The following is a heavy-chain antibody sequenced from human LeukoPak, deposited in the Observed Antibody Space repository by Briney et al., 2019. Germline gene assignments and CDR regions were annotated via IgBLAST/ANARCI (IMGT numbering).Heavy chain of an antibody. Sequence: SETLSLTCGVYGDSISGYHWTYIRQPPGKGLEWIGEINRSGSTNYNPSLKSRVTISLDTSKNQFSLKLSSVTAADTAVYYCARGSSGYYYLPFDYWGQGTLVTVSS. J-gene: IGHJ4*02. D-gene: IGHD3-22*01. CDR3: ARGSSGYYYLPFDY. V-gene: IGHV4-34*01. CDR2: INRSGST. CDR1: GDSISGYH.